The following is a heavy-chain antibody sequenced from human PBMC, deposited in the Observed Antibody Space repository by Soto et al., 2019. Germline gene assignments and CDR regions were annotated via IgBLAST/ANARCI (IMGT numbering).Heavy chain of an antibody. D-gene: IGHD4-17*01. CDR1: GYTFTSYG. V-gene: IGHV1-18*01. CDR3: ATFYRRAYGGNSVAFDI. Sequence: ASVKVSCKASGYTFTSYGISWVRRAPGQGLEWMGWISAYNGNTNYAQKLQGRVTMTTDTSTSTAYMELRSLRSDDTAVYYCATFYRRAYGGNSVAFDIWGQGTMVTVSS. J-gene: IGHJ3*02. CDR2: ISAYNGNT.